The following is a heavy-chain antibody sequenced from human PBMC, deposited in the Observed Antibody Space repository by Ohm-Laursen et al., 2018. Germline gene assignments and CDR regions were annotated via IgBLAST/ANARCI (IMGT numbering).Heavy chain of an antibody. D-gene: IGHD4-17*01. CDR3: ARAPGDYGAL. CDR1: GGSFSGYY. Sequence: SETLSLTCAVYGGSFSGYYWSWIRQPPGKGLEWIGEINHSGSTNYNPSLKSRVTMSVDTSKNQFSLKLSSVTAADTAVYYCARAPGDYGALWGQGTLVTVSS. J-gene: IGHJ4*02. V-gene: IGHV4-34*01. CDR2: INHSGST.